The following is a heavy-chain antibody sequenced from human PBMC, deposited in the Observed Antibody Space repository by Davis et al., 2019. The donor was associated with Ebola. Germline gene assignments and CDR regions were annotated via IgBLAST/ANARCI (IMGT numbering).Heavy chain of an antibody. Sequence: PGGSLRLSCTVSGGSISSYYWSWIRQPPGKGLEWIGYIYYSGSTNYNPSLKSRVTISVDTSKNQFSLKLSSVTAADTAVYYCATDASGYPIIGAFDIWGQGTMVTVSS. J-gene: IGHJ3*02. V-gene: IGHV4-59*01. CDR1: GGSISSYY. CDR3: ATDASGYPIIGAFDI. D-gene: IGHD3-3*01. CDR2: IYYSGST.